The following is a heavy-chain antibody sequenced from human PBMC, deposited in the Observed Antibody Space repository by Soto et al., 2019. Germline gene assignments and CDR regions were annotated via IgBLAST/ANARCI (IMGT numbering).Heavy chain of an antibody. CDR1: GGSFSGYY. D-gene: IGHD2-2*02. CDR3: ARVMPGYCSSTSCYMGFDY. Sequence: PSETLSLTCAVYGGSFSGYYWSWIRQPPGKGLEWIGEINHSGSTNYNPSLKSRVTISVDTSKNQFSLKLSSVTAADTAVYYCARVMPGYCSSTSCYMGFDYWGQGTLVTVS. V-gene: IGHV4-34*01. J-gene: IGHJ4*02. CDR2: INHSGST.